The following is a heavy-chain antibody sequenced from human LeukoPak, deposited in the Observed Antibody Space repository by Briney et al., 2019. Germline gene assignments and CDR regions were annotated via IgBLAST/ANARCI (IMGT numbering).Heavy chain of an antibody. CDR2: VYPGDSDT. D-gene: IGHD5-18*01. V-gene: IGHV5-51*01. Sequence: HGESLKISCKGSGYSFTSYWIGWVRQMPGKGLECMGIVYPGDSDTRYSPSFQGQVTISADKSISTAYLQWSSLKASDTAMYYCARQRRGYSYGGGIFDYWGQGTLVTVSS. J-gene: IGHJ4*02. CDR1: GYSFTSYW. CDR3: ARQRRGYSYGGGIFDY.